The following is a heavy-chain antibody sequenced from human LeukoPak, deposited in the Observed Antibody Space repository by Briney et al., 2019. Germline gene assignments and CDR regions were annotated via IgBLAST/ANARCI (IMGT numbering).Heavy chain of an antibody. Sequence: PGGSLRLSCAASGFTFSSSRMSWVRQAPGKGLEWVADIMQDGDAKYYLESVEGRFTISRDNAKKSVHLEMNSLRAEDTGVYYCANHFACGSTSCPPFDYWGQGTLVTVSA. V-gene: IGHV3-7*01. D-gene: IGHD2-2*01. CDR1: GFTFSSSR. J-gene: IGHJ4*02. CDR2: IMQDGDAK. CDR3: ANHFACGSTSCPPFDY.